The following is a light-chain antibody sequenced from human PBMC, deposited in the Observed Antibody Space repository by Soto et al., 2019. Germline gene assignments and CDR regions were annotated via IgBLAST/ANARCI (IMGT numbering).Light chain of an antibody. CDR3: QQYNHYPFT. CDR1: QGISNY. CDR2: GAS. Sequence: DIQMTQSPSSLSASVGDRVTITCRASQGISNYVAWFQQKPGKAPKSLIYGASTLHDGVPSRFSGSGSGTEFTLTISSLQPEDFAIYYCQQYNHYPFTFGPGTEVDVK. V-gene: IGKV1-16*01. J-gene: IGKJ3*01.